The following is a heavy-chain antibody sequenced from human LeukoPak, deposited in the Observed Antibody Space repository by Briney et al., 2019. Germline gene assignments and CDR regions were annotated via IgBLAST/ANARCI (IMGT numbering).Heavy chain of an antibody. V-gene: IGHV4-4*07. CDR3: ARGWYDSSGYQVDTFDI. CDR1: GGSISSYY. CDR2: IYTSGST. D-gene: IGHD3-22*01. J-gene: IGHJ3*02. Sequence: SETLSLTCTVSGGSISSYYWSWIRQPAGKRLEWIGRIYTSGSTNYNPSLKSRVTMSLDTSKNQLSLKLSSVTAADTAVYYCARGWYDSSGYQVDTFDIWGQGTMVTVSS.